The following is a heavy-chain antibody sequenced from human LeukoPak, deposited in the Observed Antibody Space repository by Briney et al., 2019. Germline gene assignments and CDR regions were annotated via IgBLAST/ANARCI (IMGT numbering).Heavy chain of an antibody. CDR1: GYTLTGYY. D-gene: IGHD7-27*01. CDR3: ASTQELTGARYYFDY. CDR2: INPNSGGT. V-gene: IGHV1-2*02. J-gene: IGHJ4*02. Sequence: ASVKVSCKASGYTLTGYYMHWVRQAPGQGLEWMGWINPNSGGTNYAQKFQGRVTMTRDTSISTAYMELSRLRSDDTAVYYCASTQELTGARYYFDYWGQGTLVTVSS.